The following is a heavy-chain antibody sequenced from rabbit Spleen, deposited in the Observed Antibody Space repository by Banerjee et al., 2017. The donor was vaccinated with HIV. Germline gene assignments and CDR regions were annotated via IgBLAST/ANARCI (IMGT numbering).Heavy chain of an antibody. D-gene: IGHD7-1*01. Sequence: QEQLEESGGGLFQPGGSLALTCTASGFSFSKNYVMCWVRQAQGMGLEWIGCITVSNVNTYSASCAKGRFTISKSSSTTVTLQMTSLTAADTASYFCARDPNYNTYLSSLVDLWGPGTLVTVS. CDR1: GFSFSKNYV. CDR3: ARDPNYNTYLSSLVDL. J-gene: IGHJ4*01. V-gene: IGHV1S45*01. CDR2: ITVSNVNT.